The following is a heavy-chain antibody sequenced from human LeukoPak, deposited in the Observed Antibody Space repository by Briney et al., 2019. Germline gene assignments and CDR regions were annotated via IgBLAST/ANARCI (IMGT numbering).Heavy chain of an antibody. CDR1: GFTFSSYW. J-gene: IGHJ4*02. Sequence: GGSLRLSCAASGFTFSSYWMSWVRQAPGKGLEWVANIKQDGSEKYYVDSVKGRFTISRDNAKNSLYLQMNSLRAEDTAVYYCARDQNYDFWSGYYTEVYFDYWGQGTLVTVSS. CDR2: IKQDGSEK. D-gene: IGHD3-3*01. V-gene: IGHV3-7*01. CDR3: ARDQNYDFWSGYYTEVYFDY.